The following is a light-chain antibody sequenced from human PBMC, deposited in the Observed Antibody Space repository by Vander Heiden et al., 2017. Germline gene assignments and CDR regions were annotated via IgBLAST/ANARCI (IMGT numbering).Light chain of an antibody. J-gene: IGLJ3*02. CDR1: SSDVGGYNY. CDR3: SSYTSSHTLV. Sequence: QSALTQPASVSGSPGQLITISCRGTSSDVGGYNYVSWYQQHPGKAPKVMIYDVSYRPAGVSSRFSGSKSGNTASLTISGLLAEDEADYYCSSYTSSHTLVFGRGTKLTVL. CDR2: DVS. V-gene: IGLV2-14*03.